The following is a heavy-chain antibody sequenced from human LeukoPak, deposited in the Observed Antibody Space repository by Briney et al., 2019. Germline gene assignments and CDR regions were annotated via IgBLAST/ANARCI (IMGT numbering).Heavy chain of an antibody. Sequence: PSETLSLTCAVYGGSFSGYYWSWIRQPPGKGLEWIGEINHSGSTNYNPSLKSRVTISVDTSKNQFSLKLSSVTAADTAVYYCARGRAYDSSGYSGPAVANWGQGTLVTVSS. CDR1: GGSFSGYY. CDR2: INHSGST. CDR3: ARGRAYDSSGYSGPAVAN. J-gene: IGHJ4*02. V-gene: IGHV4-34*01. D-gene: IGHD3-22*01.